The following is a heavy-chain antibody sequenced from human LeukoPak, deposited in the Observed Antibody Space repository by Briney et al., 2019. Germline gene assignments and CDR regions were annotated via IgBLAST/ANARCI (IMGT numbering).Heavy chain of an antibody. CDR2: ISSSSSYI. CDR3: ARDRGSSSSVSIRSR. J-gene: IGHJ4*02. D-gene: IGHD6-6*01. Sequence: PGGSLRLSCAASGFTFSSYSMNWVRQAPGKGLEWVSSISSSSSYIYYADSVKGRFTISRDNAKNSLYLQMNSLRAEDTAVYYCARDRGSSSSVSIRSRWGQGTLVTVSS. V-gene: IGHV3-21*01. CDR1: GFTFSSYS.